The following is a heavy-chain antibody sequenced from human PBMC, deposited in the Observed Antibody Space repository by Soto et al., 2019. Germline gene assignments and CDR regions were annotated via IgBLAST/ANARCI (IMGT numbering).Heavy chain of an antibody. CDR2: ISSNGGST. V-gene: IGHV3-64D*06. CDR3: VKDRYVDY. J-gene: IGHJ4*02. Sequence: GSLRLSCSVFGFAFSNYAMHWVRQAPGKGLQYVSSISSNGGSTYYADSVKGRFTISRDNSKNTLYLQVSSLRLEDTAVYYCVKDRYVDYWGQGSLVTVSS. CDR1: GFAFSNYA.